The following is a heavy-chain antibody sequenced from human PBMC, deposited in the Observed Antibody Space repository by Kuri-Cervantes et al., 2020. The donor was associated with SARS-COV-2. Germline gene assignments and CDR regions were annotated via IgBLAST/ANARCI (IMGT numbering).Heavy chain of an antibody. Sequence: GGSLRLSCAASGFTFSSYGMHWVRQAPGKGLEWVAFIRYDGSNKYYADSAKGRFTISRDNSKNTLYLQTNSLRAEDTAVYYCAKDLSGSFAFDYWGQGTLVTVSS. D-gene: IGHD1-26*01. J-gene: IGHJ4*02. CDR1: GFTFSSYG. CDR2: IRYDGSNK. CDR3: AKDLSGSFAFDY. V-gene: IGHV3-30*02.